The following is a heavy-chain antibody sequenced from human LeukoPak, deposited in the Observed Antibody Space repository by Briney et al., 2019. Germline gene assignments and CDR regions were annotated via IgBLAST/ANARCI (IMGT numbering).Heavy chain of an antibody. CDR1: GGSISSGGYY. D-gene: IGHD3-10*01. CDR3: ASDAYASYYDKMAAEDWYFDL. J-gene: IGHJ2*01. V-gene: IGHV4-31*03. Sequence: SQTLSLTCTVSGGSISSGGYYWSWIRQHPAKIPEWIENLYYSGATFSNPSVKSRVYISVATSKNQFTLKLSSVTAADTDVYYCASDAYASYYDKMAAEDWYFDLWGRGTRVTVSS. CDR2: LYYSGAT.